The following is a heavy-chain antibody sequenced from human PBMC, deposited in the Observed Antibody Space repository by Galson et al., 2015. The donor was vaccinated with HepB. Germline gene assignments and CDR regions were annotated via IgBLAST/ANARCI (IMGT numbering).Heavy chain of an antibody. CDR2: ISSDGSGT. CDR1: GFTFSTSW. CDR3: ARDLILAARGRAFDC. V-gene: IGHV3-74*01. D-gene: IGHD2-15*01. Sequence: SLRLSCAASGFTFSTSWMHWVRQVPGKGLVWVSHISSDGSGTSYADSVQGRFTISRDNAKNTLYLQMNNLRVEDTAVYYCARDLILAARGRAFDCWGQGTLVTVSS. J-gene: IGHJ4*02.